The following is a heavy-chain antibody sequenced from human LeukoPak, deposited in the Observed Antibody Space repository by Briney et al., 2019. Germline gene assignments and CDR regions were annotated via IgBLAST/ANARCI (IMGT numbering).Heavy chain of an antibody. V-gene: IGHV4-59*01. CDR1: GGSISSYY. Sequence: NPSETLSLNCAVSGGSISSYYWSRIRQPPGKGLEWIGYIYYSGSTNYNPSLKSRVTISVDTSKNQFSLKLSSVTAADTAVYYCASYKVAMTTVTTRWFDPWGQGNLVTVSS. J-gene: IGHJ5*02. CDR2: IYYSGST. CDR3: ASYKVAMTTVTTRWFDP. D-gene: IGHD4-11*01.